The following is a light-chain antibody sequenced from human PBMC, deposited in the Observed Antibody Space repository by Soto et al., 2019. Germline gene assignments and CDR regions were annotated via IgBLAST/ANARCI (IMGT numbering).Light chain of an antibody. CDR1: QSISSW. J-gene: IGKJ1*01. CDR2: KAS. Sequence: DIQMTQSPSTLSASVGDRVTITCRASQSISSWLAWYQQKPGKAPKLLIYKASSLESGVPSRFSCSGSGTDFTLTISSLQPDDFATYYCQQYNSYWTFGQGTKVEIK. CDR3: QQYNSYWT. V-gene: IGKV1-5*03.